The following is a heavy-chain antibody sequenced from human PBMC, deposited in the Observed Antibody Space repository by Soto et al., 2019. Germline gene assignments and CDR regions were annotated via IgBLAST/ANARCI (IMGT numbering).Heavy chain of an antibody. V-gene: IGHV2-70*01. J-gene: IGHJ4*02. Sequence: SGPTLVNPTQTLTLTCTFSGFSLTTSRMCVTWIRQPPGKALEWLALINWRDNKYYTTSLKTRLTLSKDTSKNQVVLTLTNMDPVDTGTYYCARILKGGTFDWLQIDCWGQGALVTVSS. D-gene: IGHD3-9*01. CDR1: GFSLTTSRMC. CDR3: ARILKGGTFDWLQIDC. CDR2: INWRDNK.